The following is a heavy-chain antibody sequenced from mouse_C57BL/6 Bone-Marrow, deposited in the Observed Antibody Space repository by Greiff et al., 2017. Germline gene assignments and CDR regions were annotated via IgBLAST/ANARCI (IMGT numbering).Heavy chain of an antibody. D-gene: IGHD4-1*01. CDR1: GYAFTNYL. CDR2: INPGSGGT. CDR3: ARSKSWETWFDY. Sequence: QVQLQQSGAELVRPGTSVKVSCKASGYAFTNYLIEWVKQRPGQGLEWIGVINPGSGGTNYNEKFKGKATLTADKSSSTAYMQLSSLTSEDSAVYVGARSKSWETWFDYWGQGTLVTVSA. J-gene: IGHJ3*01. V-gene: IGHV1-54*01.